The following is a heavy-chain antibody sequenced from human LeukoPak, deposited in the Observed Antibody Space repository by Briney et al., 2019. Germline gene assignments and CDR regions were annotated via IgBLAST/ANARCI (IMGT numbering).Heavy chain of an antibody. J-gene: IGHJ4*02. Sequence: GGSLRLSCAASGFTFSSYGMHWVRQAPGKGLEWVAVISYDGSNKYYADSVKGRFTISRDNSKNTLYLQMNSLRAEDTAVYYCAKDLFDSVYYFDYWGQGTLVTVSS. CDR3: AKDLFDSVYYFDY. CDR2: ISYDGSNK. D-gene: IGHD3-9*01. CDR1: GFTFSSYG. V-gene: IGHV3-30*18.